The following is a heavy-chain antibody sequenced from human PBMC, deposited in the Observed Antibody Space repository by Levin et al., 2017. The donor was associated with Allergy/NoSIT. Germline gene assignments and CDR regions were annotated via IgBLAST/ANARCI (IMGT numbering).Heavy chain of an antibody. CDR3: ARAFSREGPSKSRNWFDP. CDR1: GYTFTSYG. V-gene: IGHV1-18*01. J-gene: IGHJ5*02. CDR2: ISAYNGNT. Sequence: ASVKVSCKASGYTFTSYGISWVRQAPGQGLEWMGWISAYNGNTNYAQKLQGRVTMTTDTSTSTAYMELRSLRSDDTAVYYCARAFSREGPSKSRNWFDPWGQGTLVTVSS.